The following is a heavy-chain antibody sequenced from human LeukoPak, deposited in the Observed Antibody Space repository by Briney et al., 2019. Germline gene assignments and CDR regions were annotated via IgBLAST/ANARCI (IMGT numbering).Heavy chain of an antibody. D-gene: IGHD3-9*01. CDR3: ARAHPRYYDILTGSANSYYFDY. Sequence: SVKVSCKASGGTFSSYAISWVRQAPGQGLEWMGGIIPIFGTANYAQKFQGRVTITADKSTSTAYMELSSLRSEDTAVYYCARAHPRYYDILTGSANSYYFDYWGQGTLVTVSS. CDR1: GGTFSSYA. CDR2: IIPIFGTA. V-gene: IGHV1-69*06. J-gene: IGHJ4*02.